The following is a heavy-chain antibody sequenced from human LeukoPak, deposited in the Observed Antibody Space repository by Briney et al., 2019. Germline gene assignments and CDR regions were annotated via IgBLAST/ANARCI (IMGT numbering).Heavy chain of an antibody. J-gene: IGHJ4*02. Sequence: SETLSLTCTVSGGSISSGGYYWSWIRQHPGKGLEWIGYIYYSGSTYYNPSLESRVTISVDTSKNQFSLKLSSVTAADTAVYYCARGRGYETDYWGQGTLVTVSS. D-gene: IGHD5-12*01. CDR1: GGSISSGGYY. CDR2: IYYSGST. CDR3: ARGRGYETDY. V-gene: IGHV4-31*03.